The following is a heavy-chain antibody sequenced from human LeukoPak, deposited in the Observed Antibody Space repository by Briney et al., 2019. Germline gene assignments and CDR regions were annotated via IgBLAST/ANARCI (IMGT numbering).Heavy chain of an antibody. CDR1: GISFRSYG. V-gene: IGHV3-33*01. CDR3: ARDRDGTAYYPLDF. D-gene: IGHD3-22*01. CDR2: IWYDASNK. J-gene: IGHJ4*02. Sequence: GGSLRLSCAASGISFRSYGMHWVRQAPGKGLEWVTFIWYDASNKYYAESVKGRFTISRDNSRNTVFLQMNSLRAEDTAVYYCARDRDGTAYYPLDFRGQGTLVTVSS.